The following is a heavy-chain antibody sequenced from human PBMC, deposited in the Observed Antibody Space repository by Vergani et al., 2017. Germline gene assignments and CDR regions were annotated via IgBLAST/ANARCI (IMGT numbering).Heavy chain of an antibody. Sequence: QVQLQRWGGGLLKPSETLSLTCVVNGGSFTSYHWTWIRQSPGEGLEWVGDIDHTGRPDYNPSLQSRLTMSVDKSRNQFSLTLNSVTATDTAIYFCARVNTETNGHLYYYYYMDVWGQGTAVTVS. CDR3: ARVNTETNGHLYYYYYMDV. CDR1: GGSFTSYH. V-gene: IGHV4-34*01. CDR2: IDHTGRP. D-gene: IGHD4-11*01. J-gene: IGHJ6*03.